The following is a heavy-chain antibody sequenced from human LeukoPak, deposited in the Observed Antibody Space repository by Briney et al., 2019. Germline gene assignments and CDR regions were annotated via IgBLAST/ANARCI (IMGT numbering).Heavy chain of an antibody. CDR3: ASPRYSGSYRIDY. CDR1: GFTFSDYY. Sequence: GGSLTLSCAASGFTFSDYYMSWIRQAPGKGLEWVSYISSSGSTIYYADSVKGRFTISRDNAKNSLYLQMNSLRAEDTAVYYCASPRYSGSYRIDYWGQGTLGTVSS. D-gene: IGHD1-26*01. CDR2: ISSSGSTI. J-gene: IGHJ4*02. V-gene: IGHV3-11*01.